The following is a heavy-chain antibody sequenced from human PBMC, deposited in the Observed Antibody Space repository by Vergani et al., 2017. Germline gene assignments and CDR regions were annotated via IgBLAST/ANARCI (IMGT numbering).Heavy chain of an antibody. V-gene: IGHV4-59*01. CDR1: GGSISSYY. CDR2: IYYSGST. Sequence: QVQLQESGPGLVKPSETLSLTCTVSGGSISSYYWSWIRQPPGKGLEWIGYIYYSGSTNYNPSLKSRVTISVDTSKNQFSLKLSSVTAADTAVYYCARALRITYYYGSGSYTFMDVWGKGTTVTVSS. D-gene: IGHD3-10*01. J-gene: IGHJ6*03. CDR3: ARALRITYYYGSGSYTFMDV.